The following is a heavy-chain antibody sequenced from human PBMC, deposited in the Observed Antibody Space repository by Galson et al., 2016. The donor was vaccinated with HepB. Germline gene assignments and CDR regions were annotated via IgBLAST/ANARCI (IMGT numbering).Heavy chain of an antibody. V-gene: IGHV6-1*01. CDR1: GDSVSSNSAA. J-gene: IGHJ4*02. CDR3: ARDLATALVD. D-gene: IGHD5-18*01. CDR2: TYYRSKWYN. Sequence: CAISGDSVSSNSAAWTWVRQSPSRGLEWLGRTYYRSKWYNDYAMSVKSRITINPDTSKNQFSLQLNSVTPDDTALYYCARDLATALVDWGQGTLVTVTS.